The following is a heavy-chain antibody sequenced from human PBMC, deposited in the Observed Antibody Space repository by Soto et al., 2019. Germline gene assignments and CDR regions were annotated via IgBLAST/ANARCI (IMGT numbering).Heavy chain of an antibody. J-gene: IGHJ6*02. V-gene: IGHV3-30*18. CDR1: GFTFSDCS. Sequence: LRLSCAASGFTFSDCSMHWVRQAPGKGLEWVASTSYNGNNKYYGDSVKGRFTISRDNSKNTLHLEMITLRPEDTAVYYCAKDIKCEDFTYGYFYYGMDVWGQGTTVTVSS. CDR2: TSYNGNNK. D-gene: IGHD3-10*01. CDR3: AKDIKCEDFTYGYFYYGMDV.